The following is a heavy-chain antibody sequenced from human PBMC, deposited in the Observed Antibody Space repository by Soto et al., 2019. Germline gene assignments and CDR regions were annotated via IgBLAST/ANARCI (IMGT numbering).Heavy chain of an antibody. Sequence: GGSLRLSCAPSGFNFNSYPLNWVRRAPGKRLEWLSSISSSGYIFSTDSVRGRFTISRYNAKNSVYLQINSLRAEDTGVYFCARDCSGGSCYPGMDVWGQGTTVTVSS. CDR1: GFNFNSYP. CDR3: ARDCSGGSCYPGMDV. D-gene: IGHD2-15*01. CDR2: ISSSGYI. V-gene: IGHV3-21*01. J-gene: IGHJ6*02.